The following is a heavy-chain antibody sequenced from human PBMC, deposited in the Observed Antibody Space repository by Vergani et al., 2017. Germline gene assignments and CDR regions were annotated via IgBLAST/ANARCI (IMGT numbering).Heavy chain of an antibody. CDR2: INHSGST. CDR1: GGSFSGYY. V-gene: IGHV4-34*01. J-gene: IGHJ6*02. Sequence: QVQLQQWGAGLLKPSETLSLTCAVYGGSFSGYYWSWIRQPPGXGLEWIGEINHSGSTNYNPSLKSRVTISVDTSKNQFSLKLSSVTAADTAVYYCARLSQDIVVVPAARAYYYYGMDVWGQGTTVTVSS. D-gene: IGHD2-2*01. CDR3: ARLSQDIVVVPAARAYYYYGMDV.